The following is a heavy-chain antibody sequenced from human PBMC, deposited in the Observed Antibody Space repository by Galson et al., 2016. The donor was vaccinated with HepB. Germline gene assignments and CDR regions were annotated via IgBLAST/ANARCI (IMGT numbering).Heavy chain of an antibody. CDR2: ISSSSNYI. CDR3: ARGPYDSSGYGSTTTYYYYGLDV. D-gene: IGHD3-22*01. V-gene: IGHV3-21*01. Sequence: SLRLSCAASGFTFNSYNMNWVRQAPGKGLEWVSTISSSSNYIYYADSVKGRYAISRDNSKHSLYLQMNSLRAEDTALYYCARGPYDSSGYGSTTTYYYYGLDVWGQGTTVTVSS. CDR1: GFTFNSYN. J-gene: IGHJ6*02.